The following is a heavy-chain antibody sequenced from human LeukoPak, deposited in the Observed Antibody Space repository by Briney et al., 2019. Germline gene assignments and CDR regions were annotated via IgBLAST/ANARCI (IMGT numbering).Heavy chain of an antibody. CDR3: AREYSSFEY. J-gene: IGHJ4*02. Sequence: PSETLSLTCTVPGGSISTYYWSWIRQPPGKGLEWVGYINWSGYTDYNPSLKSRVTISVDTSKNHFSLKLRSATAADTAVYYCAREYSSFEYWGQGILVTVSS. CDR2: INWSGYT. CDR1: GGSISTYY. V-gene: IGHV4-59*01. D-gene: IGHD6-19*01.